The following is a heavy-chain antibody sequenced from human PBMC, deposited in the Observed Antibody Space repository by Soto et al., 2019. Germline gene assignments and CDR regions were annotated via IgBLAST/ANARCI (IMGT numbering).Heavy chain of an antibody. V-gene: IGHV3-23*01. CDR1: GFTFSLSA. Sequence: EVQLLESGGGFVQPGESLRPSCAASGFTFSLSAMSWVRQAPGRGLEWVSSISGGGGSTEYADSVKGRFTISRDNSKDTVHLQMNRLRAEDTAVYYCAKGTEFDILTGCGSWGEGALVTVSS. D-gene: IGHD3-9*01. J-gene: IGHJ1*01. CDR3: AKGTEFDILTGCGS. CDR2: ISGGGGST.